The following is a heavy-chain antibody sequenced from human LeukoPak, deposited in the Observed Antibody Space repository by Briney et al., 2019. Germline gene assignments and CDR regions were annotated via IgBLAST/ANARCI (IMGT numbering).Heavy chain of an antibody. Sequence: ASVKVSCKASGYTFTGYYMHWVRQAPGQGLEWMGWINPNSGDTNYAQRFQGRVTMTRDTSISTAYMELSRLTSDDTAVYYCARGLISGYGPRQFDYWGQGTLVTVSS. CDR1: GYTFTGYY. J-gene: IGHJ4*02. CDR2: INPNSGDT. D-gene: IGHD5-12*01. V-gene: IGHV1-2*02. CDR3: ARGLISGYGPRQFDY.